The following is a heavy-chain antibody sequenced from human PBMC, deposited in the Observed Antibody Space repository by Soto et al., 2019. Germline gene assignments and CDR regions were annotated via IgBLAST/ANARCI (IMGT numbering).Heavy chain of an antibody. CDR3: ASSTPLGYYYDSSGYYHGPY. CDR2: ISSSSSYI. J-gene: IGHJ4*02. D-gene: IGHD3-22*01. V-gene: IGHV3-21*01. CDR1: GFTFSSYS. Sequence: PGGSLRLSCAASGFTFSSYSMNWVRQAPGKGLEWVSSISSSSSYIYYADSVKGRFNISRDNAKNSLYLQMNSLRAEDTAVYYCASSTPLGYYYDSSGYYHGPYWGQGT.